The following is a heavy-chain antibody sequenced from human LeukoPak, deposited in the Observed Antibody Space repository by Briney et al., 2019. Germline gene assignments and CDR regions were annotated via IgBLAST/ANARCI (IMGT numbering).Heavy chain of an antibody. Sequence: GGSLRLSCAASGFTFSSYAMSWVRQAPGKGLEWVSAISGSGGSTYYADSVKGRFTISRGNSKNTLYLQMNSLRAEDTAVYYCAKASERYSSSWYGYWGQGTLVTVSS. D-gene: IGHD6-13*01. CDR1: GFTFSSYA. CDR3: AKASERYSSSWYGY. CDR2: ISGSGGST. J-gene: IGHJ4*02. V-gene: IGHV3-23*01.